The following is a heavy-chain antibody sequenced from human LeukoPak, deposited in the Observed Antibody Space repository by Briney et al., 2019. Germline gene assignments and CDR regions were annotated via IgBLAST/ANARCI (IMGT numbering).Heavy chain of an antibody. J-gene: IGHJ6*03. Sequence: SETLSLTCSVSDDSITMYYWNWIRQPPGKGLEWIGYVDHTGSTNFNPSLNGRVSISRDTTKNLFSLRLRSVTAADTAVYFCARGRVSSSTWYSTYYYYFYMDVWGEGTTVTVSS. CDR2: VDHTGST. V-gene: IGHV4-59*01. D-gene: IGHD1-1*01. CDR3: ARGRVSSSTWYSTYYYYFYMDV. CDR1: DDSITMYY.